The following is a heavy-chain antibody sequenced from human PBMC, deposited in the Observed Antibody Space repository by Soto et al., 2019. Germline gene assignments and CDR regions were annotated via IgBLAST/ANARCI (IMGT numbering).Heavy chain of an antibody. V-gene: IGHV3-9*01. D-gene: IGHD3-10*01. J-gene: IGHJ6*02. CDR3: AKDAITMVRGVISYYGMDV. Sequence: DVQLVESGGGLVQPGRSLRLSCAASGFTFDDYAMHWVRQAPGKGLGWVSGISWNSGSIGYADSVKGRFTISRDNAQNSLYLQMNSLRAEDTALYYCAKDAITMVRGVISYYGMDVWGQGTTVTVSS. CDR1: GFTFDDYA. CDR2: ISWNSGSI.